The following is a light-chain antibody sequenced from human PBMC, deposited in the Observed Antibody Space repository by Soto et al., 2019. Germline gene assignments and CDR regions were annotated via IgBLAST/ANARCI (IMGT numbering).Light chain of an antibody. CDR3: QQYNNWRRT. CDR1: QSVSSN. V-gene: IGKV3-15*01. J-gene: IGKJ1*01. CDR2: GAS. Sequence: EIVMTQSPATLSVSPGERATLSRRASQSVSSNLAWYQQKPGQAPRLLIYGASTRATGIPARFSGSGSGTEFTLTISSLQSEDFAFYYCQQYNNWRRTFGQGTKV.